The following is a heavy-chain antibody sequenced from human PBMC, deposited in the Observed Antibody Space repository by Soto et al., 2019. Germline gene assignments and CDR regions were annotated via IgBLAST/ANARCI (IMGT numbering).Heavy chain of an antibody. CDR2: IIPIQGKA. J-gene: IGHJ6*03. CDR1: GGSFTSYS. V-gene: IGHV1-69*02. CDR3: AKSLLFVDHGYMDD. D-gene: IGHD2-21*01. Sequence: QVQLVQSGAELKKPGSSVKVSCEASGGSFTSYSFTWVRQAPGQGLEWMGRIIPIQGKANYALKFQDRVTITADRSTRTVYMELTSLRPEDTAVYFCAKSLLFVDHGYMDDWGKGTTVTGSS.